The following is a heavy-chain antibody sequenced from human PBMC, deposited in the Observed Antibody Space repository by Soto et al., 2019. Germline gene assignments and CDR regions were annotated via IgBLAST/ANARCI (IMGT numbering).Heavy chain of an antibody. Sequence: GASVKVSCKASGYTFTSYYMHWVRQAPGQGLEWMGIINPSGGSTSYAQKFQGRVTMTRDTSTSTVYMELSSLRSEDTAVYYCAREGDSSSSVLPYYYGMDVWGQGTTVTVYS. D-gene: IGHD6-13*01. CDR1: GYTFTSYY. CDR3: AREGDSSSSVLPYYYGMDV. V-gene: IGHV1-46*01. J-gene: IGHJ6*02. CDR2: INPSGGST.